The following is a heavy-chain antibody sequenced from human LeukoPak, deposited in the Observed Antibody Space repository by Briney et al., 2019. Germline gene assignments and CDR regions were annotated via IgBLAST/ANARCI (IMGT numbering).Heavy chain of an antibody. J-gene: IGHJ4*02. CDR1: GFTFSNSW. CDR3: ARMGTALDY. Sequence: GGSLRLSCAASGFTFSNSWMHWVRQAPGKGLVWVSRISNDGSSSIYADSVKGRFTISRDNAKNTLYLQMNSLRGEDTAVYYCARMGTALDYWGQGTLVTVSS. V-gene: IGHV3-74*01. CDR2: ISNDGSSS. D-gene: IGHD1-7*01.